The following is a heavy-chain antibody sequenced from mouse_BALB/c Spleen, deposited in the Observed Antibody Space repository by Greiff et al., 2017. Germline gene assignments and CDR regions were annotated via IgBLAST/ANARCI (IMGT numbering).Heavy chain of an antibody. CDR1: GFNIKDYY. D-gene: IGHD2-14*01. Sequence: EVKLVESGAELVRSGASVKLSCTASGFNIKDYYMHWVKQRPEQGLEWIGWIDPENGDTEYAPKFQGKATMTADTSSNTAYLQLSSLTSEDTAVYYCNAFSTPYYRYDGYAMDYWGQGTSVTVSS. J-gene: IGHJ4*01. CDR3: NAFSTPYYRYDGYAMDY. V-gene: IGHV14-4*02. CDR2: IDPENGDT.